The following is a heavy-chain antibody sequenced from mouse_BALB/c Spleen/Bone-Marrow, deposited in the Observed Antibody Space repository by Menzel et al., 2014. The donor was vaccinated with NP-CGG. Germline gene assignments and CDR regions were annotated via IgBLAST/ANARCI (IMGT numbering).Heavy chain of an antibody. CDR3: ANVNSFAY. V-gene: IGHV1-7*01. D-gene: IGHD2-1*01. J-gene: IGHJ3*01. Sequence: VKLVESGAELAKPGASVKMSCKASGYTFTTFWMHWVKQRPGQGLEWIGYINPTTSYTEYSQKFRDKATLTADKSSSTPYMQLSSLTSEDSAFYYCANVNSFAYWGQGTLVTVSA. CDR2: INPTTSYT. CDR1: GYTFTTFW.